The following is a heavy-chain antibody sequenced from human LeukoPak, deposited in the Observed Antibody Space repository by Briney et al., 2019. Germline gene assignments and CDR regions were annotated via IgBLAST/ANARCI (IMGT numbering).Heavy chain of an antibody. Sequence: GGSLRLSCAASGFTFSTYWMNWVRQAPGKGLEWVANIKQDGSEKFYVDSVKGRFTISRDNAKNSLYLQMNSLRAEDTAVYYCARDSRNIGQNFDYWGQGTLVTVSS. CDR3: ARDSRNIGQNFDY. D-gene: IGHD2/OR15-2a*01. CDR1: GFTFSTYW. CDR2: IKQDGSEK. V-gene: IGHV3-7*01. J-gene: IGHJ4*02.